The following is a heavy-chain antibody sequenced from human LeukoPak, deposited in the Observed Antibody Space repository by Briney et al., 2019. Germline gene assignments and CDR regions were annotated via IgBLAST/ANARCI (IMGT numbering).Heavy chain of an antibody. V-gene: IGHV3-48*03. D-gene: IGHD2-15*01. CDR3: ARGYCRCGSCYFDY. CDR1: GFTSSNYE. J-gene: IGHJ4*02. Sequence: PGGSLRLSCAASGFTSSNYETNWVRQAPGKGLEWVSYISSSGSTTYYADSVKGRFTISRDNAKNSLYLQMNSLRAEDTAVYYCARGYCRCGSCYFDYWGEGTLVTVSS. CDR2: ISSSGSTT.